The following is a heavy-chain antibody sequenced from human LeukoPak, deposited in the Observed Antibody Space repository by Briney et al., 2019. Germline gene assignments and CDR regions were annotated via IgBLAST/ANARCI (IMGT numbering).Heavy chain of an antibody. CDR1: GGSISSYY. D-gene: IGHD1-1*01. CDR3: ARDTYNWSDDAEDYYYYGMDV. V-gene: IGHV4-59*01. CDR2: IYYSGST. Sequence: PSETLSLTCTVSGGSISSYYWSWIRQPPGKGLEWIGYIYYSGSTNYNPSLKSRVNISVDTSKNQFSLKLSSVTAADTAVYYCARDTYNWSDDAEDYYYYGMDVWGKGTTVTVSS. J-gene: IGHJ6*04.